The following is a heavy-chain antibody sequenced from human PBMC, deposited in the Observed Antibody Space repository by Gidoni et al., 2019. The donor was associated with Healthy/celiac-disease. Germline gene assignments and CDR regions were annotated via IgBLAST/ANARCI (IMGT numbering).Heavy chain of an antibody. D-gene: IGHD3-22*01. CDR1: GYTFTSYG. J-gene: IGHJ4*02. Sequence: QVQLVQSGAEVTKPGASVKVSCKASGYTFTSYGISWVRQAPGQGLEWMGWISAYNGNTNYAQKLQGRVTMTTDTSTSTAYMELRRLRSDDTAVYYCARVFRRNYYDSSGSDDYWGQGTLVTVYS. CDR2: ISAYNGNT. V-gene: IGHV1-18*01. CDR3: ARVFRRNYYDSSGSDDY.